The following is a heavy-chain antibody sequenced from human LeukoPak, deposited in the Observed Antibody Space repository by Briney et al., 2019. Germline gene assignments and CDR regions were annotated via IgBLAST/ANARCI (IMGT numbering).Heavy chain of an antibody. CDR2: IKSKTDGGTT. CDR3: TTDRDYDYVWGSYRHDAFDI. J-gene: IGHJ3*02. V-gene: IGHV3-15*01. Sequence: GGSLRLSCAASGFTFSNAWMSWVRQAPGKGLEWVGRIKSKTDGGTTDYAAPVKGRFTISRDDSKNTLYLQMNSLKTEDTAVYYCTTDRDYDYVWGSYRHDAFDIWGQGTMVTVSS. D-gene: IGHD3-16*02. CDR1: GFTFSNAW.